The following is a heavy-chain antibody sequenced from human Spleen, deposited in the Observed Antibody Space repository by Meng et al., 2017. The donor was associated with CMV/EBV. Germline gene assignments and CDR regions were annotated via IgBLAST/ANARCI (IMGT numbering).Heavy chain of an antibody. CDR2: ISANSGGT. V-gene: IGHV1-2*02. D-gene: IGHD6-13*01. CDR1: GYTLTGYY. J-gene: IGHJ5*02. Sequence: KASGYTLTGYYIHWVRQAPGQGLEWMGWISANSGGTNYAQNFQGRVTMTGDTFISTVYMELSRLRSDDTAVYYCAAVAAAGTWWFDPWGQGTLVTVSS. CDR3: AAVAAAGTWWFDP.